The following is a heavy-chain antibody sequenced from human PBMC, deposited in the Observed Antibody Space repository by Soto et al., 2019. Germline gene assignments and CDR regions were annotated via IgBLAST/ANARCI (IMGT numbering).Heavy chain of an antibody. Sequence: QIALKESGPPLVKPSQTLTLTCTFSGFSFSTTGAGVGWIRQPPGKALEWLALIFLNDAKRYSPSLRSRLTIIKDTSKNQVVLTMTNVDPVDTATYYCAYRRGGSSSGGNFDYWGQGTPVTVYS. V-gene: IGHV2-5*01. CDR3: AYRRGGSSSGGNFDY. D-gene: IGHD2-15*01. J-gene: IGHJ4*02. CDR1: GFSFSTTGAG. CDR2: IFLNDAK.